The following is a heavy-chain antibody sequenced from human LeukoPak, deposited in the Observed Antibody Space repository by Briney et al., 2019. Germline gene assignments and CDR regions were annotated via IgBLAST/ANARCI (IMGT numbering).Heavy chain of an antibody. CDR3: ARSYYYYYGMDV. V-gene: IGHV3-53*01. J-gene: IGHJ6*02. CDR2: IYSGGST. CDR1: GFTVSSNY. D-gene: IGHD1-14*01. Sequence: GGSLRLSCAASGFTVSSNYMSWVRQAPGKGLEWVSVIYSGGSTYYADSVKGRFTISRDNSKNTLYLQMNSLRAEDTAVYYCARSYYYYYGMDVRGQGTTVTVSS.